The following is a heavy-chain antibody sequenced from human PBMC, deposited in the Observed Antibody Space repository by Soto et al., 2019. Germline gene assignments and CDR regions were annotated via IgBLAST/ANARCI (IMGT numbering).Heavy chain of an antibody. V-gene: IGHV4-39*01. D-gene: IGHD3-3*01. J-gene: IGHJ2*01. CDR3: ARWGRDYDFWSGYVYWYFDL. CDR2: IYYSGST. Sequence: QLQLQESGPGLVKPSETLSLTCTVSGGSISSSSYYWGWIRQPPGKGLEWIGSIYYSGSTYYNPSLKSRVTISVDTSKNQFSLKLSSVTAADTAVYYCARWGRDYDFWSGYVYWYFDLWGRGTLVTVSS. CDR1: GGSISSSSYY.